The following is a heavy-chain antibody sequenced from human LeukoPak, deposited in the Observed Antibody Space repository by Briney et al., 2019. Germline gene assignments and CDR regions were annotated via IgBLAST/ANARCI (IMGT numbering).Heavy chain of an antibody. V-gene: IGHV3-23*01. Sequence: PGGSLRLSCAASGFTFSSCAMNWVRQAPGKGLEWVSAVSGSGGSTYYADSVKGRFTISRDNSKNTLYLQMNSLRAEDTAVYYCAKEADIVATITTDYWGQGTLVTVSS. CDR1: GFTFSSCA. CDR2: VSGSGGST. D-gene: IGHD5-12*01. J-gene: IGHJ4*02. CDR3: AKEADIVATITTDY.